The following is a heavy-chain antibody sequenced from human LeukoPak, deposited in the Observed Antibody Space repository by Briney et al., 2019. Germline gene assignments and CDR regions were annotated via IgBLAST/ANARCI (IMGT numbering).Heavy chain of an antibody. CDR2: FDPEDGET. CDR1: GYTLTELS. J-gene: IGHJ4*02. CDR3: ATDRLPYYYDSSGKFDY. Sequence: ASVKVSCKVSGYTLTELSMHWVRQAPGKGLEWMGGFDPEDGETIYAQKFQGRVTMTEDTSTDSAYMQLSSLRSEDTAVYYCATDRLPYYYDSSGKFDYWGQGTLVTVSS. V-gene: IGHV1-24*01. D-gene: IGHD3-22*01.